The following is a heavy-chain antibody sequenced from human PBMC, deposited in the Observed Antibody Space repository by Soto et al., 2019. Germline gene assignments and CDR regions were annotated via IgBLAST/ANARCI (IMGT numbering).Heavy chain of an antibody. J-gene: IGHJ6*03. CDR3: RARSRYYYYYMDV. D-gene: IGHD6-6*01. V-gene: IGHV4-39*01. Sequence: SETLSLTCTVSGGSISSSSYYWGWISQPPGKGLEWIGSIYYSGSTYYNPSLKSRVTISVDTSKNQFSLKLSSVTAADTAVYYCRARSRYYYYYMDVWGKGTTVTVSS. CDR1: GGSISSSSYY. CDR2: IYYSGST.